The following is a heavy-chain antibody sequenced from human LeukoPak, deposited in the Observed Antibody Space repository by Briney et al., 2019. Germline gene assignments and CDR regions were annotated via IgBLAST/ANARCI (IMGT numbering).Heavy chain of an antibody. CDR2: MNPNSGNS. V-gene: IGHV1-8*03. Sequence: GASVKVSCKASGYTFTNYDIKWGRQATGQGLGWMGYMNPNSGNSAYAKKFQGRVTITTDASISTAYMELSGLRSEDTALYYCAREGLDYWGQGTLVTVSS. CDR3: AREGLDY. J-gene: IGHJ4*02. CDR1: GYTFTNYD.